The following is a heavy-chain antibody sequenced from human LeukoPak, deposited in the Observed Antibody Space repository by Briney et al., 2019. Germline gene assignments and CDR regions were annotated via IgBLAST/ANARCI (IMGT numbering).Heavy chain of an antibody. D-gene: IGHD3-3*01. J-gene: IGHJ4*02. V-gene: IGHV4-39*07. CDR1: GGSISNSGYY. CDR2: IIHSGST. Sequence: SETLSLTCTVSGGSISNSGYYWGCIRQPPGKGLEWIGEIIHSGSTNYNPSPKSRLHISVDTSKNQFSLQLSSVTAADTAVYYCARARGNYDFWSGYYRPPPYFDYWGQGTLVTVSS. CDR3: ARARGNYDFWSGYYRPPPYFDY.